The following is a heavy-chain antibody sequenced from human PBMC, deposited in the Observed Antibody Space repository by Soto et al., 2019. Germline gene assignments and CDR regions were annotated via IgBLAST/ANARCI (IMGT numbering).Heavy chain of an antibody. CDR1: GGSISSGGYY. CDR3: ARGKGGQLQYYYYYYGMDV. J-gene: IGHJ6*02. D-gene: IGHD6-6*01. CDR2: IYYSGST. V-gene: IGHV4-31*03. Sequence: LSLTCTVSGGSISSGGYYWSWIRQHPGKGLEWIGYIYYSGSTYYNPSLESRVTISVDTSKNQFSLKLSSVTAADTAVYYCARGKGGQLQYYYYYYGMDVWGQGTTVTVSS.